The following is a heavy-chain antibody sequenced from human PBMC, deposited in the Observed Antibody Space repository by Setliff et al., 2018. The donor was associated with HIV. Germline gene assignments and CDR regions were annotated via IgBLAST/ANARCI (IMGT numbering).Heavy chain of an antibody. CDR2: IYFTGST. D-gene: IGHD6-19*01. V-gene: IGHV4-61*08. CDR1: GGSISSGDYY. CDR3: ARLFRWLQFPDRFDS. Sequence: SETLSLTCTVSGGSISSGDYYWSWIRQPPGKGLEWIGYIYFTGSTNYNPSLKSRVTISVDTSKNQFSLKLSSVTAADTAVYYCARLFRWLQFPDRFDSWGQGALVTVSS. J-gene: IGHJ4*02.